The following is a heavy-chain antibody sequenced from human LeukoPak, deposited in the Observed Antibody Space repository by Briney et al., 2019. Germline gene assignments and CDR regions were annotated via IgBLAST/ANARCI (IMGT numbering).Heavy chain of an antibody. CDR3: AADSPYDFWSGQTRGFDY. CDR1: GFTFTSSA. V-gene: IGHV1-58*02. CDR2: IVVGSGNT. Sequence: SVKVSCKASGFTFTSSAMQWVRQARGQRLEWIGWIVVGSGNTNYAQKFQERVTITRDMSTSTAYMELSSLRSEDTAVYYCAADSPYDFWSGQTRGFDYWGQGALVTVSS. D-gene: IGHD3-3*01. J-gene: IGHJ4*02.